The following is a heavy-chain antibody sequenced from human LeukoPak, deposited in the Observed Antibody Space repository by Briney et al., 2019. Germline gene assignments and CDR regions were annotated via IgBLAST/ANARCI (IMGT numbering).Heavy chain of an antibody. CDR1: GFTFSSYG. J-gene: IGHJ4*02. V-gene: IGHV3-30*18. D-gene: IGHD3-10*01. CDR2: ISYDGSNK. Sequence: PGGSLRLSCAASGFTFSSYGMHWVRQAPGKGLEWVAVISYDGSNKYYADSVKGRFTISRENSKNTLYLQMNSLRAEDTAVYYCAKDGRYYGSGSYYGDYWGQGTLVTVSS. CDR3: AKDGRYYGSGSYYGDY.